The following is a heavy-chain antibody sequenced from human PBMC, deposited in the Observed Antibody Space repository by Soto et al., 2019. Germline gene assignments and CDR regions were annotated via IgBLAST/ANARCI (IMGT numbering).Heavy chain of an antibody. V-gene: IGHV1-18*01. CDR2: ISAFNGHT. J-gene: IGHJ4*02. CDR1: GYTFIRYG. D-gene: IGHD1-26*01. CDR3: ARGGMGDSTQPINDY. Sequence: QVQLVQSGAEAMKPGASVKVSCKASGYTFIRYGITWVRQAPGQGLEWMGWISAFNGHTNYAQKLQGRVTMTRDTSXXTAYMALRNLRSDDTALYYCARGGMGDSTQPINDYWGQGTLVTVSS.